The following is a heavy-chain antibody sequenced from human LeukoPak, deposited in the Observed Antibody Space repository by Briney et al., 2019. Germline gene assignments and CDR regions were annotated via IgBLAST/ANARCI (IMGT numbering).Heavy chain of an antibody. V-gene: IGHV3-11*06. J-gene: IGHJ4*02. CDR3: ARASASYFDY. CDR2: ISSSSSSYT. Sequence: GGSLRLSCAASGFTFSDYYMSWVRQAPGKGLEWVSYISSSSSSYTNYADSVKARFTISRDNAKNSLYLQLNTLGDEDTGVYFCARASASYFDYWGQGTLVTVSS. CDR1: GFTFSDYY.